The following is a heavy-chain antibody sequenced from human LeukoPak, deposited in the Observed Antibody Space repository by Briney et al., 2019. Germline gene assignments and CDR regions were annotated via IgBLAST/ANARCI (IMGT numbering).Heavy chain of an antibody. Sequence: MASETLSLTCTASGGSINTYYWSWIRQPPGKGLEWIGYIYYSGSTNYNPSLKSRVTISVDTSKNQFSLKLSSVTAADTAVYYCARAYGDYYYYGMDVWGQGTTVTVSS. CDR2: IYYSGST. V-gene: IGHV4-59*01. J-gene: IGHJ6*02. CDR1: GGSINTYY. CDR3: ARAYGDYYYYGMDV. D-gene: IGHD4-17*01.